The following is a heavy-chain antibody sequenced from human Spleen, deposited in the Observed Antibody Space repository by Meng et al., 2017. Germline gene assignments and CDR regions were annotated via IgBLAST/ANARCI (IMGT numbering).Heavy chain of an antibody. V-gene: IGHV3-21*01. CDR1: GFTFPTYA. CDR3: ARESYGMDV. J-gene: IGHJ6*02. CDR2: ISSSSSYI. Sequence: GESLKISCAASGFTFPTYAMTWVRQAPGKGLEWVSSISSSSSYIYYADSVKGRFTISRDNAKNSLYLQMNSLRDEDTAVYYCARESYGMDVWGQGTTVAVSS.